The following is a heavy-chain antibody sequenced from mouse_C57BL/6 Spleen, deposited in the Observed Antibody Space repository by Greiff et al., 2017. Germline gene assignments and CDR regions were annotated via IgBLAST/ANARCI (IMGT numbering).Heavy chain of an antibody. V-gene: IGHV1-53*01. Sequence: VKLQQPGTELVKPGASVKLSCKASGYTFTSYWMHWVKPRPGQGLEWIGNINPSNGGTNYNEKFKSKATLTVDKSSSTAYMQLSSLTSEDSAVYYCARWAGNFPYYAMDYWGQGTSVTVSS. CDR1: GYTFTSYW. D-gene: IGHD3-3*01. CDR3: ARWAGNFPYYAMDY. J-gene: IGHJ4*01. CDR2: INPSNGGT.